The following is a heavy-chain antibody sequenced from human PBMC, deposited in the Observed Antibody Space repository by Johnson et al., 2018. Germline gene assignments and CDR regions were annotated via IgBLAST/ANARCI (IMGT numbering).Heavy chain of an antibody. J-gene: IGHJ3*02. D-gene: IGHD1-26*01. CDR3: TIVGHFGDNAFDI. Sequence: VQLVQSGGDLVQPGGSLRLSCATSGFTFTTKYMSWVRQAPGKGLDWVAIIYSDDTTYYADSVKGRFSISRDNSKNTLRLQMNSLRVEDTAVYYCTIVGHFGDNAFDIWGQGTMVTVSS. CDR2: IYSDDTT. V-gene: IGHV3-66*02. CDR1: GFTFTTKY.